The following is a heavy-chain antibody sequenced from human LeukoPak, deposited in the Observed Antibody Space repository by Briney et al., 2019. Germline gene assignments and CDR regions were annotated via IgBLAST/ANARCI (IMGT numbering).Heavy chain of an antibody. Sequence: PGGSLRLSCAASGFTFSSYSMHWVRQAPGKGLEWVGRIKSKTDGGTTDYAAPVKGRFTISRDDSKNTLYLQMNSLKTEDTAVYYCTTGAAAGTIYYWGQGTLVTVSS. J-gene: IGHJ4*02. V-gene: IGHV3-15*01. CDR3: TTGAAAGTIYY. D-gene: IGHD6-13*01. CDR2: IKSKTDGGTT. CDR1: GFTFSSYS.